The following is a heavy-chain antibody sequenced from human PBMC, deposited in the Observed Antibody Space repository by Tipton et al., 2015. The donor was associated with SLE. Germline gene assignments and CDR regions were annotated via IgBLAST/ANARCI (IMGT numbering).Heavy chain of an antibody. D-gene: IGHD7-27*01. CDR3: ANIPNWRSEGYAFDI. CDR1: GFTFSSYA. J-gene: IGHJ3*02. Sequence: GSLRLSCAASGFTFSSYAMSWVRQAPGKGLEWVSAISGSGGSTYYADSVKGRFTISRDNSKNTLYLQMNSRRAEDTAVYYCANIPNWRSEGYAFDIWGQGPMGTVSS. CDR2: ISGSGGST. V-gene: IGHV3-23*01.